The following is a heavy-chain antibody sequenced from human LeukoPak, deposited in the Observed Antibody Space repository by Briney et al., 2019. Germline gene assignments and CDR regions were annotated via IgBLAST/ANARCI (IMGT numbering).Heavy chain of an antibody. Sequence: GGSLRLSCAASGFTFSNYIINWVRQAPGKGLEWVSSISSSSTYIYYADSVKGRFTISRDNAKKSLYLQMNSLRAEDTAVYYCAKERGGSFMVDYFDYWGQGTLVTVSS. CDR3: AKERGGSFMVDYFDY. D-gene: IGHD1-26*01. CDR2: ISSSSTYI. CDR1: GFTFSNYI. V-gene: IGHV3-21*01. J-gene: IGHJ4*02.